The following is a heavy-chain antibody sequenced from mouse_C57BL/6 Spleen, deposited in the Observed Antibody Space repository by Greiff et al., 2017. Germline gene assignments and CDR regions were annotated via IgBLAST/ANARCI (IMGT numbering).Heavy chain of an antibody. CDR3: ARGSYYYGSSRAMDY. CDR2: IDPEDGET. J-gene: IGHJ4*01. D-gene: IGHD1-1*01. V-gene: IGHV14-2*01. Sequence: EVQLQQSGAELVKPGASVKLSCTASGFNIKDYYMHWVKQRTEQGLEWIGRIDPEDGETKYAPKFPGQATITADTSSNTAYLQLSSLTSEDTAVYYCARGSYYYGSSRAMDYWGQGTSVTVAS. CDR1: GFNIKDYY.